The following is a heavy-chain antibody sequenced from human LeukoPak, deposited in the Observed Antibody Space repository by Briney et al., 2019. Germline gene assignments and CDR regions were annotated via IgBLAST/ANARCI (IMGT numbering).Heavy chain of an antibody. CDR1: GFTFRSYE. CDR3: AKADSGTYYGLGDYFDY. V-gene: IGHV3-21*05. CDR2: ISSSSYI. J-gene: IGHJ4*02. Sequence: GGSLRLSCGASGFTFRSYEMHWVRQAPGKGLEWVSYISSSSYIYYADSVKGRFTISRDNSKNTLYLQMNSLRAEDTAVYYCAKADSGTYYGLGDYFDYWGQGTLVTVSS. D-gene: IGHD1-26*01.